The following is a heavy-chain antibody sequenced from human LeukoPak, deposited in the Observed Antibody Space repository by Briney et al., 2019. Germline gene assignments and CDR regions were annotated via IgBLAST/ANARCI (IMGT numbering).Heavy chain of an antibody. CDR2: IYYSGST. Sequence: PSETLSLTCTVSRGSISSYYWSWIRQPPGQGLEWIGYIYYSGSTDYNPSLKSRVNISVDTSKNQFSLKLSSVTAADTAVYYCARGSRKLRYFDWSPTGAGYYYYYMDVWGKGTTVTASS. CDR3: ARGSRKLRYFDWSPTGAGYYYYYMDV. V-gene: IGHV4-59*12. D-gene: IGHD3-9*01. CDR1: RGSISSYY. J-gene: IGHJ6*03.